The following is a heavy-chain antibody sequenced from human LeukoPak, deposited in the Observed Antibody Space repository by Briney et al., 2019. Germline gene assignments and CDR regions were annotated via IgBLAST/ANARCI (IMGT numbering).Heavy chain of an antibody. Sequence: SETLSLTCTVSGGSISSYYWSWIRQPPGKGLEWIGYIYYSGSTNYNPSLKSRVTISVDTSKNQFSLKLSSVTAADTAVYYCARRVLVATPGDAFDIWGQGTMVTVSS. CDR1: GGSISSYY. D-gene: IGHD2-15*01. V-gene: IGHV4-59*08. CDR3: ARRVLVATPGDAFDI. J-gene: IGHJ3*02. CDR2: IYYSGST.